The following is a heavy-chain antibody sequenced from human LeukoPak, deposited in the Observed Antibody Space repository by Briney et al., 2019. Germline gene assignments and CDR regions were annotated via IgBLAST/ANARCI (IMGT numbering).Heavy chain of an antibody. V-gene: IGHV4-39*01. CDR2: IHYTGST. CDR3: ARHRSSRVFPSIDI. Sequence: SETLSLTCAVSGGSISSNTYDWGWIRQPPGLGLEWIGSIHYTGSTYYNPSLKSRVTVSVDTSKNQLSLKLTSVTASDTAVYYCARHRSSRVFPSIDIWGQGTMVTVSS. J-gene: IGHJ3*02. D-gene: IGHD2/OR15-2a*01. CDR1: GGSISSNTYD.